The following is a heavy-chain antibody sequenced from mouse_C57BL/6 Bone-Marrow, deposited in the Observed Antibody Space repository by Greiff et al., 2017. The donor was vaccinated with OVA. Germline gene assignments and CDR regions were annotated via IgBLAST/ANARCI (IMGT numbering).Heavy chain of an antibody. J-gene: IGHJ3*01. Sequence: VQLQQSGAELVRPGASVKLSCKASGYTFTDYYINWVKQRPGQGLEWIARIYPGSGNTYYNEKFKGKATLTAEKSSSTAYMQLSSLTSEDSAVYFCAREGDSSGPGAYWGQGTLVTVSA. CDR2: IYPGSGNT. V-gene: IGHV1-76*01. D-gene: IGHD3-2*02. CDR3: AREGDSSGPGAY. CDR1: GYTFTDYY.